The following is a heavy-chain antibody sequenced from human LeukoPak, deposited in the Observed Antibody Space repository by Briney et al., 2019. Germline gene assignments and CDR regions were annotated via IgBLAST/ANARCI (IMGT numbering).Heavy chain of an antibody. CDR2: ISGSGGST. Sequence: PGGSLRLSCAASGFTLSSYSMDWVRQAPGKGLEWVSAISGSGGSTYYADSVKGRFTISRDNSKNTLFLQMNSLRAEDTALYYCAREKAATGFFDYWGQGTLVTVSS. CDR3: AREKAATGFFDY. D-gene: IGHD6-13*01. CDR1: GFTLSSYS. V-gene: IGHV3-23*01. J-gene: IGHJ4*02.